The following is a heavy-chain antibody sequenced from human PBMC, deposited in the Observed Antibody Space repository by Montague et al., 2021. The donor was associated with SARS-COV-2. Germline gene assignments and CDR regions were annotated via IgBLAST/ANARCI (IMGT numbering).Heavy chain of an antibody. Sequence: SETLSLTCTVSGGFISSSSYYWGWIRQPPGKGLEWIGSIYYSGSTYYNPPLKSRVTISVDTSKNQFSLKLSSVTAADTAVYYCARVGRQQLVRLSGMDVWGQGTTVTVSS. CDR3: ARVGRQQLVRLSGMDV. V-gene: IGHV4-39*07. D-gene: IGHD6-13*01. CDR2: IYYSGST. J-gene: IGHJ6*02. CDR1: GGFISSSSYY.